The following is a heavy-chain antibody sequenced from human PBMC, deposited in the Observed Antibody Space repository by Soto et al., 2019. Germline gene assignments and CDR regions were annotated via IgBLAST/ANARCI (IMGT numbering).Heavy chain of an antibody. CDR1: GFTFSSYA. Sequence: QVQLVESGGGVVQPGRSLRLSCAASGFTFSSYAMNWVRQAPGKGLEWVAVISYDGSNKYYADSVKGRFTISRDNSKNTLYLQMSSLRAEDTAVYYCASTLDYWGQGTLVTVSS. J-gene: IGHJ4*02. CDR2: ISYDGSNK. CDR3: ASTLDY. V-gene: IGHV3-30*04.